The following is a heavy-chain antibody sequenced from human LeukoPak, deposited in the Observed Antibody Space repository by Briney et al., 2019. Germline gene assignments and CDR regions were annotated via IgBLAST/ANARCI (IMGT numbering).Heavy chain of an antibody. CDR2: IIPIFGTA. CDR3: AKDPIGGSILDAFDI. D-gene: IGHD3-16*01. Sequence: ASVKVSCKASGGTFSSYAISWVRQAPGQGLEWMGGIIPIFGTANYAQKFQGRVTITADESTSTAYMELSSLRAEDTAVYYCAKDPIGGSILDAFDIWGQGTMVTVSS. CDR1: GGTFSSYA. V-gene: IGHV1-69*13. J-gene: IGHJ3*02.